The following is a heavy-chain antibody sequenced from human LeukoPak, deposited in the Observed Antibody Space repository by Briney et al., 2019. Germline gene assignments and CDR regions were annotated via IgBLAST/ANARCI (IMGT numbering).Heavy chain of an antibody. CDR2: IYYSGKT. V-gene: IGHV4-39*07. CDR1: GGSISTSSYH. D-gene: IGHD2-15*01. J-gene: IGHJ3*02. Sequence: PSETLSLTCTVSGGSISTSSYHWGWFRQPPGKALECIGTIYYSGKTYYNPSLNSRVTISIHTSKNEFSLKLSSVTAADRAVYSCARPGPPAGRPDAFDTGGQGQWPPSLQ. CDR3: ARPGPPAGRPDAFDT.